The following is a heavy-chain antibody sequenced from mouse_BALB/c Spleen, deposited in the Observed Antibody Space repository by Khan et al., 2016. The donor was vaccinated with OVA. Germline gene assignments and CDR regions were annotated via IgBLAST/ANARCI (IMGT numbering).Heavy chain of an antibody. V-gene: IGHV1S41*01. J-gene: IGHJ4*01. CDR2: ISPGSGSP. CDR3: ARSNYYGSGLYAMDY. Sequence: DLVKPGASVKLSCKASGYTFTSYWINWIKQRPGPGLEWIGHISPGSGSPYYNKMFTVTSTLNVDTSSTTAYIQLSSLSSEASAVYFCARSNYYGSGLYAMDYWGQGTSVTVSA. D-gene: IGHD1-1*01. CDR1: GYTFTSYW.